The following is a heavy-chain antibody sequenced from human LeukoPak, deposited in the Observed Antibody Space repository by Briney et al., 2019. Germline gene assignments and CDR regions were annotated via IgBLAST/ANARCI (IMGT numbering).Heavy chain of an antibody. CDR3: VRGSVVRGSVTSFDY. V-gene: IGHV3-7*02. Sequence: PGGSLRLSCAGSGLTFSSYWMTWVRQAPGKGLEWVANIKPDGSEKAYVDSVKGRFTISRDNAKNSLYLQVNSLRTEDTAVYYCVRGSVVRGSVTSFDYWGQGTLVTVSS. J-gene: IGHJ4*02. CDR2: IKPDGSEK. CDR1: GLTFSSYW. D-gene: IGHD3-10*01.